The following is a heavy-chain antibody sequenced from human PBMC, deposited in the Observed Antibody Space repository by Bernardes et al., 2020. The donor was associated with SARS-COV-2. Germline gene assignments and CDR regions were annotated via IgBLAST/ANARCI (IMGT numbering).Heavy chain of an antibody. Sequence: GGSLRLSRAASGFMFGTHWMNWVRQAPGKGLEWVANINQDGSDKYYVDSVKGRFTISRDNAQNSLYLQLNSLTAEDMAVYYCAAGRGIIRGVIIAWGQGTLVAVAS. CDR3: AAGRGIIRGVIIA. D-gene: IGHD3-10*01. CDR2: INQDGSDK. V-gene: IGHV3-7*01. J-gene: IGHJ4*02. CDR1: GFMFGTHW.